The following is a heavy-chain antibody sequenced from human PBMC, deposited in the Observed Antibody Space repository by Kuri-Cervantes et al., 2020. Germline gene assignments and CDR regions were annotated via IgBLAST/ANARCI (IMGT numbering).Heavy chain of an antibody. Sequence: SETLSLTCAVYGGSFSDYYWSWIRQPPGKGLEWIGYIYYSGSTYYNPSLKSRVTISVDTSKNQFSLKLSSVTAADTAVYYCARAQGSGSYSFDYWGQGTLVTVSS. CDR3: ARAQGSGSYSFDY. CDR1: GGSFSDYY. CDR2: IYYSGST. V-gene: IGHV4-30-4*01. J-gene: IGHJ4*02. D-gene: IGHD3-10*01.